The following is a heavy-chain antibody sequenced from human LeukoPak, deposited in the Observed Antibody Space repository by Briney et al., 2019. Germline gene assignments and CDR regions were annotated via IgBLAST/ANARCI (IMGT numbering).Heavy chain of an antibody. Sequence: QPGGSLRLSCAASGFTFSSYGMHWVRQAPGKGLEWVAFIRYDGSNKYYADSVKGRFTISRDNSKNTLYLQMNSLRAEDTAVYYCAKDGVVWELLLSYFDYWGQGTLVTVSS. CDR2: IRYDGSNK. CDR3: AKDGVVWELLLSYFDY. D-gene: IGHD1-26*01. J-gene: IGHJ4*02. V-gene: IGHV3-30*02. CDR1: GFTFSSYG.